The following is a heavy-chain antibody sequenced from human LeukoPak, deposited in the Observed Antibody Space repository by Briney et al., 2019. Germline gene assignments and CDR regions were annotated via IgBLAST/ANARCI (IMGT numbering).Heavy chain of an antibody. CDR1: GFTFSSYV. Sequence: GRSLRLSCAASGFTFSSYVMHWVRQAPGKGLEWVAVISFDGRNKYYVDSVKGRFTISRDNSKNTLYLQMNSLRGVDTAVYFCARGGRDTVIVPAAVPFDFWGQGTLVTVSS. V-gene: IGHV3-30*03. J-gene: IGHJ4*02. CDR3: ARGGRDTVIVPAAVPFDF. D-gene: IGHD2-2*01. CDR2: ISFDGRNK.